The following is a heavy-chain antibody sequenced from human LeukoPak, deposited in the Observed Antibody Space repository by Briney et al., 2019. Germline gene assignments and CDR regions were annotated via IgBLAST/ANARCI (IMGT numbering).Heavy chain of an antibody. D-gene: IGHD2-2*02. CDR3: ARDPMPYCSSTSCYTPFDY. V-gene: IGHV1-2*02. Sequence: ASVKVSCKASGYTFTGYFIHYVRQAPGQGLEWMGWISPKSGGTNYAQKFQGRVTMTRDTAISTAYMELSSLKSDDTAMYYCARDPMPYCSSTSCYTPFDYWGQGTLVTVSS. CDR2: ISPKSGGT. J-gene: IGHJ4*02. CDR1: GYTFTGYF.